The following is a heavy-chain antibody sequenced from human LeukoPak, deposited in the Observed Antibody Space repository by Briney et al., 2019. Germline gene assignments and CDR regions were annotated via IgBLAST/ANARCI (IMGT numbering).Heavy chain of an antibody. Sequence: GGSLRDSCAGSGFTFCSYAIHWVGQAPGKGLEGVGLISYYGSNKHYGQSVKGRFTIPRDQSKHNLFLQMNRPKTEDTAVYYCARDSLSTARYYMDVWGKGTTVTVS. J-gene: IGHJ6*03. V-gene: IGHV3-30*04. CDR3: ARDSLSTARYYMDV. D-gene: IGHD3-3*02. CDR2: ISYYGSNK. CDR1: GFTFCSYA.